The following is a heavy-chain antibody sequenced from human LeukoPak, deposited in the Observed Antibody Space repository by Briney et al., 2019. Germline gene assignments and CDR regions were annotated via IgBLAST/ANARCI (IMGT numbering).Heavy chain of an antibody. D-gene: IGHD1/OR15-1a*01. V-gene: IGHV3-48*02. J-gene: IGHJ3*02. CDR1: GFTFSSYS. CDR2: ISSSSTI. CDR3: ARAGTTDAFDI. Sequence: GGSLRLSCAASGFTFSSYSMNWVRQAPGKGLEWVSYISSSSTIYYADSVKGRFTISRDNAKNSLYLQMNSLRDEDTAVYYCARAGTTDAFDIWGQGTMVTVSS.